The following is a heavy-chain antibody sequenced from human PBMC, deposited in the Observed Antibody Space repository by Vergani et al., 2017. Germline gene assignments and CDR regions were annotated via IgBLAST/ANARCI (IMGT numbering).Heavy chain of an antibody. J-gene: IGHJ4*02. CDR1: GFTFSSYG. CDR2: ISYDGSNK. Sequence: VQLLESGGGLVQPGGSLRLSCAASGFTFSSYGMHWVRQAPGKGLEWVAVISYDGSNKYYADSVKGRFTISRDNSKNTLYLQMNSLRAEDTAVYYCAGLYYFDYWGQGTLVTVSS. V-gene: IGHV3-30*03. CDR3: AGLYYFDY.